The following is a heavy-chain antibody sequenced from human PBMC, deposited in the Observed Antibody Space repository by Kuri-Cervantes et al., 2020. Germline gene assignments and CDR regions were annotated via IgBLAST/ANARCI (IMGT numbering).Heavy chain of an antibody. J-gene: IGHJ4*02. V-gene: IGHV3-66*01. Sequence: GGSLRLSCAASGFTVSSNYMSWVRQAPGKGLEWVSVIYSGGSTYYADSVKGRFTISRDNSKNTLYLQMNSLRAEDTAVYYCARVGTGTSWSYFDYWGQGNLVTVSS. CDR1: GFTVSSNY. CDR2: IYSGGST. CDR3: ARVGTGTSWSYFDY. D-gene: IGHD1-7*01.